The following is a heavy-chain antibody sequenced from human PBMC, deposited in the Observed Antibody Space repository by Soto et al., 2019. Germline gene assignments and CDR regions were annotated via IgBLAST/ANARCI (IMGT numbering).Heavy chain of an antibody. V-gene: IGHV4-39*01. D-gene: IGHD2-15*01. CDR2: IYYSGST. J-gene: IGHJ3*02. CDR1: GGSISSSSYY. Sequence: KPSETLSLTCTVSGGSISSSSYYWGWIRQPPGKGLEWIGSIYYSGSTYYNPSLKSRVTISVDTSKNQFSLKLSSVTAADTAVYYCAALSGGSFVGGDAFDIWGQGTMVTVSS. CDR3: AALSGGSFVGGDAFDI.